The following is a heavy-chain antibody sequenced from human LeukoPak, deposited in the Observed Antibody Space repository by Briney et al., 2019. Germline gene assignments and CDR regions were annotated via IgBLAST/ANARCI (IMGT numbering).Heavy chain of an antibody. V-gene: IGHV3-21*01. CDR2: ISSSISYI. J-gene: IGHJ3*02. CDR1: GLTFSTYS. Sequence: GGSLRLSCAASGLTFSTYSMTWVRQAPGKGLEWVSSISSSISYIYYADSVKGRFTISRDNAKNSLYLQMNSLRAEDTAMYYCARKTCWHDAFEIWGQGTMVTVSS. CDR3: ARKTCWHDAFEI.